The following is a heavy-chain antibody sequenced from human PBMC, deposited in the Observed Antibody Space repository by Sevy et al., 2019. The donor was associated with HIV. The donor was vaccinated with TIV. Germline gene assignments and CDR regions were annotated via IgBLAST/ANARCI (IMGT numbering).Heavy chain of an antibody. V-gene: IGHV3-23*01. Sequence: GGSLRLSCAASGFIFNSYAMSWVRQAPGKGLKWVSSISASGGSTYYGDSMKGRITISRDNFKNTLYLEMNSLRAEDTAVYYCAIGYGSGSPPDYWGQGTLVTVSS. CDR1: GFIFNSYA. D-gene: IGHD3-10*01. J-gene: IGHJ4*02. CDR2: ISASGGST. CDR3: AIGYGSGSPPDY.